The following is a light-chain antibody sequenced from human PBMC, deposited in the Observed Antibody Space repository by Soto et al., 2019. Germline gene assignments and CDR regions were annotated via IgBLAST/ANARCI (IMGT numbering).Light chain of an antibody. J-gene: IGKJ1*01. CDR3: QQYNNWWT. V-gene: IGKV3-15*01. CDR2: GAS. Sequence: EIVMTQSPATLSVSPRERATLSCRASQSVSSNLAWYKQKPGQTPRLLIYGASTRATGIPARFSVSGSGTEFTLTISSLQSEDFAVYYWQQYNNWWTYGQRTKVEIK. CDR1: QSVSSN.